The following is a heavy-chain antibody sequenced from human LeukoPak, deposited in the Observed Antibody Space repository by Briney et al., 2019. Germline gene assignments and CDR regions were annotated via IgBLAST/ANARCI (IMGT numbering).Heavy chain of an antibody. D-gene: IGHD6-13*01. V-gene: IGHV6-1*01. CDR3: ARESDGVGYSSSLLDY. J-gene: IGHJ4*02. CDR2: TYYRSKWYN. Sequence: SQTLSLTCAISGDSVSSNSAALNWIRQSPSRGLEWLGRTYYRSKWYNDYAVSVKSRITINPDKSKNQFSLQLNSVTPEDTAVYYCARESDGVGYSSSLLDYWGQGTLVTVSS. CDR1: GDSVSSNSAA.